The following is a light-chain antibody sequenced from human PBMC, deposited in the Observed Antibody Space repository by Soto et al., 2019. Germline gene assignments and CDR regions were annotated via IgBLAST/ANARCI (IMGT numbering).Light chain of an antibody. CDR2: AAS. CDR3: QQYNNWPLT. Sequence: EIVMTQSPATLSVSPGEGATLSCRASQSISAKLAWFQQRPGQAPRLLIYAASTRPTGIPARFSGSGSGTDFTLTISSLQSEDFAVYYCQQYNNWPLTFGGGTKVETK. CDR1: QSISAK. J-gene: IGKJ4*01. V-gene: IGKV3-15*01.